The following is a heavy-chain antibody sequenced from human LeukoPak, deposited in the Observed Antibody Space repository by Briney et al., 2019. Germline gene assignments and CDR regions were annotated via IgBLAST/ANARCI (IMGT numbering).Heavy chain of an antibody. Sequence: GGSLRLSCAPSGLSFSSYTIHWVRQAPGKGLEWVSSISSTSGYIHYADSVKGRFSISRDNAKNLVHLEMDILRAEDTAVYYCARGRDGLRELLDNWFDPWGQGTLVTVSS. CDR3: ARGRDGLRELLDNWFDP. D-gene: IGHD1-26*01. J-gene: IGHJ5*02. CDR2: ISSTSGYI. CDR1: GLSFSSYT. V-gene: IGHV3-21*01.